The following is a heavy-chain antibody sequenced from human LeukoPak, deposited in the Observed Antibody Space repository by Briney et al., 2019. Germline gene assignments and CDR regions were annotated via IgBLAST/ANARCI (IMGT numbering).Heavy chain of an antibody. V-gene: IGHV4-39*01. CDR1: GGSISSSSYY. Sequence: SETLSLTCTVSGGSISSSSYYWGWIRQPPGKGLEWIGSIYYSGSTYYNPSLKSRVTISVDTSKNQFSLKLSSVTAADTAVYYCARIRFSEWLLWHPGDWYFDLWGRGTLVTVSS. CDR3: ARIRFSEWLLWHPGDWYFDL. D-gene: IGHD3-3*01. J-gene: IGHJ2*01. CDR2: IYYSGST.